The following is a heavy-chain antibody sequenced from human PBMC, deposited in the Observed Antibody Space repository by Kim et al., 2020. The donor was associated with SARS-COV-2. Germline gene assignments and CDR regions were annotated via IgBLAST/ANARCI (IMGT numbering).Heavy chain of an antibody. CDR2: ISSSSSTI. Sequence: GGSLRLSCAASGFTFSSYSMNWVRQAPGKGLEWVSYISSSSSTIYYADSVKGRFTISRDNAKNSLYLQMNSLRDEDTAVYYCARRTGTTPYYYGMDVWGQGTTVTVSS. V-gene: IGHV3-48*02. D-gene: IGHD1-1*01. J-gene: IGHJ6*02. CDR1: GFTFSSYS. CDR3: ARRTGTTPYYYGMDV.